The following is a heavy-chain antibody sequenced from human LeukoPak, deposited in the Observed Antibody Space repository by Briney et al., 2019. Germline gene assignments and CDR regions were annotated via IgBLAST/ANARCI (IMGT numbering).Heavy chain of an antibody. Sequence: GGSLRLSCAASGFTFSSYAMHWVRQAPGKGLEWVAVISYDGSNKYYADSVKGRFTISRDNSKNTLYLQMNSLRAEDTAVYYCARGVGVRYAFDIWGQGTMVTVSS. CDR1: GFTFSSYA. J-gene: IGHJ3*02. D-gene: IGHD3-10*01. CDR3: ARGVGVRYAFDI. V-gene: IGHV3-30-3*01. CDR2: ISYDGSNK.